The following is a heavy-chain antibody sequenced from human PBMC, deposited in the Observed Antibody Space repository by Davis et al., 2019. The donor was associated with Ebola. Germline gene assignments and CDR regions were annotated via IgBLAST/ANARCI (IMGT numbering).Heavy chain of an antibody. CDR1: EFTFSRYT. CDR3: ARVRWTSGYYFDY. V-gene: IGHV3-23*01. D-gene: IGHD3-22*01. Sequence: PGGSLRLSCAASEFTFSRYTMGWVRQAPGKGLEWVSGISSSGGSTYYADSVKGRFTISRDNSKNTLYLQMNSLRAEDTAVYYCARVRWTSGYYFDYWGQGTLVTVSS. J-gene: IGHJ4*02. CDR2: ISSSGGST.